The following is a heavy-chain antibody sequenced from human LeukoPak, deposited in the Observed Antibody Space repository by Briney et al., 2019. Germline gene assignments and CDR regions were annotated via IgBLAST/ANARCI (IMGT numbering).Heavy chain of an antibody. CDR2: IYYSGST. CDR1: GGSISSYY. D-gene: IGHD4-11*01. Sequence: SETLSLTCTVSGGSISSYYWSWIRQPPGKGLEWIGYIYYSGSTNYNPSLKSRVTISVDTSKNQFSLKLSSVTAADTAVYYCARVSSVTTRTQSDYWGQGTLVTVSS. J-gene: IGHJ4*02. V-gene: IGHV4-59*01. CDR3: ARVSSVTTRTQSDY.